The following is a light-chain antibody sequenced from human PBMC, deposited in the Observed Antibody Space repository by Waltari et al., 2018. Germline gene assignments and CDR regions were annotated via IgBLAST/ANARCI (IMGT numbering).Light chain of an antibody. CDR3: CSHAGSRSIWV. CDR1: SGAIGNYDL. V-gene: IGLV2-23*02. Sequence: QSALTQPASVSGSPGQSITISCSGTSGAIGNYDLVSWFQHHPGKAPKLLSYEVTKRPSGVSSRFAGSKTGNTASLTISGLQAEDEAHYYCCSHAGSRSIWVIGGGTKLTVL. CDR2: EVT. J-gene: IGLJ3*02.